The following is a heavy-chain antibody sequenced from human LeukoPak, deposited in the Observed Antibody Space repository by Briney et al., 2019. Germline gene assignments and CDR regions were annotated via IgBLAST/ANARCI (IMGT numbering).Heavy chain of an antibody. Sequence: GGSLRLSCAASGFTFSSYAMSWVRQAPGKGLEWVSAISGSGGSTYYADSVKGLFTISRDNSKNTLYLQMNSLRAEDTAVYYCASRRATLWSSEVFDYWGQGTLVTVSS. CDR1: GFTFSSYA. V-gene: IGHV3-23*01. D-gene: IGHD3-10*01. CDR3: ASRRATLWSSEVFDY. J-gene: IGHJ4*02. CDR2: ISGSGGST.